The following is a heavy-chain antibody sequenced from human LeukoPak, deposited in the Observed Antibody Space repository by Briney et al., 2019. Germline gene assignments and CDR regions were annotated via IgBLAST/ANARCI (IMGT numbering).Heavy chain of an antibody. D-gene: IGHD3-10*01. V-gene: IGHV4-4*02. CDR3: ARDLIVPDAMTGSGSYSTDY. Sequence: SETLSLTCAVSGGSISSSNWWSWVRQPPGKGLEWIGEIYHSGSTNYNPSLKSRVTMSVDTSKNQFSLKLNSVTAADTAVYYCARDLIVPDAMTGSGSYSTDYWGQGTLVTVSS. CDR1: GGSISSSNW. CDR2: IYHSGST. J-gene: IGHJ4*02.